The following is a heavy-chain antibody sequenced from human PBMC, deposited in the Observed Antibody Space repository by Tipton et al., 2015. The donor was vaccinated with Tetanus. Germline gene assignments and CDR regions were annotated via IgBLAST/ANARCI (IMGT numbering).Heavy chain of an antibody. V-gene: IGHV4-31*03. CDR3: ARDQARGARGWNYFDY. D-gene: IGHD1-26*01. Sequence: TLSLTCTVSGGSISSGGYYWSWIRQRPGKGLEWIGDIYSSGSTYSNPSLKGRVTISVDTSKNQFSLRLNSVTAADTAVYYCARDQARGARGWNYFDYWGLGTLVPVSS. J-gene: IGHJ4*02. CDR1: GGSISSGGYY. CDR2: IYSSGST.